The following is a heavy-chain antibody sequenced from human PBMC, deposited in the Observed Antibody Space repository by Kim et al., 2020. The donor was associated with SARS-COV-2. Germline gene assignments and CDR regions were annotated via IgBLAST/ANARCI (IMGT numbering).Heavy chain of an antibody. CDR2: ISSSSSYI. CDR1: GFTFSSYS. D-gene: IGHD6-6*01. V-gene: IGHV3-21*01. J-gene: IGHJ6*02. Sequence: GGSLRLSCAASGFTFSSYSMNWVRQAPGKGLEWVSSISSSSSYIYYADSVKGRFTISRDNAKNSLYLQMNSLRAEDTAVYYCARDSYSSSSHYYGMDVWGQGTTVTVSS. CDR3: ARDSYSSSSHYYGMDV.